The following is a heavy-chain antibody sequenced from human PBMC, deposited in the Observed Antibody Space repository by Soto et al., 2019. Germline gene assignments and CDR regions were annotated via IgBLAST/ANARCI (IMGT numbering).Heavy chain of an antibody. J-gene: IGHJ6*03. Sequence: QVQLQQWGAGLLKPAETLSLTCAVYGGAFSDYYWTWIRQSPGNGLEWIGEIEHSGSAKHNPSLKGRVNISVDTSNNQFSLSLHSVTAAATAVYYCAGLRAFYYYNDVWGKGTTVTVSS. D-gene: IGHD3-10*01. CDR1: GGAFSDYY. V-gene: IGHV4-34*02. CDR3: AGLRAFYYYNDV. CDR2: IEHSGSA.